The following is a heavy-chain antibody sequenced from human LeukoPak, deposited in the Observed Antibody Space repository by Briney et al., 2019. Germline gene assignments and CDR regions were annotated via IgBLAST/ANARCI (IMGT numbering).Heavy chain of an antibody. V-gene: IGHV3-30*18. CDR1: GFTFSSYG. J-gene: IGHJ4*02. CDR2: ISYDGSNK. Sequence: GGSLRLSCAASGFTFSSYGMHWVRQAPGKGLEWVAVISYDGSNKYYADSVKGRFTISRDNSKNTLYLQMNSLRAEDTAVYYCAKIRGWYSYFDYWGQGTLVTVSS. D-gene: IGHD6-19*01. CDR3: AKIRGWYSYFDY.